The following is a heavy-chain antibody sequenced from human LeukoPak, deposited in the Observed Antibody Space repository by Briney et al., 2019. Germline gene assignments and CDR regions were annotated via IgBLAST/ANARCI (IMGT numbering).Heavy chain of an antibody. CDR2: IFYSGST. Sequence: SETLSLACTVSGGSISTSSYYWGWVRQPPGKGLEWIGNIFYSGSTYYSPSLKSRVTISLDTSRNQFSLKLSSVTAADTAVYYCASSGTYEHSSSYDYWGQGTLVTVSS. CDR3: ASSGTYEHSSSYDY. J-gene: IGHJ4*02. V-gene: IGHV4-39*07. D-gene: IGHD6-13*01. CDR1: GGSISTSSYY.